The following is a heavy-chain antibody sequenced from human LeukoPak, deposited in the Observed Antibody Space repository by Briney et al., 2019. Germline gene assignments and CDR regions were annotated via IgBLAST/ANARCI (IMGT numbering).Heavy chain of an antibody. CDR1: GGSISSGDYY. D-gene: IGHD6-19*01. Sequence: SETLSLTCTVSGGSISSGDYYWSWIRQPPGKGLEWIGYVYYSGSTYYNPSLKSRVTISVDTSKNQFSLKLSSVTAADTAVYYCARFGQWLRWFDPWGQGTLVTVSS. J-gene: IGHJ5*02. CDR3: ARFGQWLRWFDP. CDR2: VYYSGST. V-gene: IGHV4-30-4*01.